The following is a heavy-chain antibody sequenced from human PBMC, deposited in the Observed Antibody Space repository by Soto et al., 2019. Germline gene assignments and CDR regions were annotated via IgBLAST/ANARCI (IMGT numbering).Heavy chain of an antibody. V-gene: IGHV1-18*01. CDR1: GYTFTSYG. J-gene: IGHJ4*02. CDR3: ARHVSSGYYYYFDY. CDR2: ISAYNGNT. Sequence: GGSVKVSCKASGYTFTSYGISWEREAPGEGLAWMGWISAYNGNTNYAQKLQGRVTMTTDTSTSTAYMELRSLRSDDTAVYYCARHVSSGYYYYFDYCGQGTLVTV. D-gene: IGHD3-22*01.